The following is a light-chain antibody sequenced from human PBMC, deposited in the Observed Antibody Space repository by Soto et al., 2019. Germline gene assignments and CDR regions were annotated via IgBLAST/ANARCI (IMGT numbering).Light chain of an antibody. J-gene: IGKJ1*01. CDR2: DAS. CDR1: QSVSSSY. V-gene: IGKV3-15*01. Sequence: EIVMTQSPATLSVSPVEGATLSCRASQSVSSSYLAWYQQKPGQAPRLLFYDASTRATGIPARFSGSGSGTEFTLTISSLQSEDFAVYYCQQYINWLTFGQGTKVDIK. CDR3: QQYINWLT.